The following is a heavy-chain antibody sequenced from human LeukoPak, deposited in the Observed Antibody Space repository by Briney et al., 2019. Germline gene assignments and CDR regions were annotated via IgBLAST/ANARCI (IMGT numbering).Heavy chain of an antibody. V-gene: IGHV3-33*08. J-gene: IGHJ4*02. Sequence: GGSLRLSCAASGFTVSGNYMSWVRQAPGKGLEWVAVIWYDGSIKNYADSVKGRFTISRDNSKNTVYLQMDSLRAEDTALYYCARGQQLVKTDWGQGTLVTVSS. CDR1: GFTVSGNY. CDR3: ARGQQLVKTD. D-gene: IGHD6-13*01. CDR2: IWYDGSIK.